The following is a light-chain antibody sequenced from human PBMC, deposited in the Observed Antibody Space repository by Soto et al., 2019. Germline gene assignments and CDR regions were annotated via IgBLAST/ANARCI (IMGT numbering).Light chain of an antibody. CDR2: WAS. Sequence: DIVMTQSPDSLAVSLGERATINCKSSQSVLYSSNNKNCLGWYQQKPGQPPKLLIYWASTRESGVPDRFSGSGSGTDFTLTISSLQAEDVAVYYCQQYYSTPPTFGQGTKVEIK. CDR1: QSVLYSSNNKNC. V-gene: IGKV4-1*01. J-gene: IGKJ1*01. CDR3: QQYYSTPPT.